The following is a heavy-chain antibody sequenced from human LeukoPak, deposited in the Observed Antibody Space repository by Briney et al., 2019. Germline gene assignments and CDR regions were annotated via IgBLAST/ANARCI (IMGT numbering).Heavy chain of an antibody. CDR3: GAGYCGGYDCSPGY. Sequence: GGSLRLSCVTSGFTFSTHGIHSVRQAPGKGLEWLSVIWNDGSNEIYVDSVKDRFTISRDNSKNTAYLQMGSLRVDDTAVYYCGAGYCGGYDCSPGYWGRGTLVIVSS. V-gene: IGHV3-33*01. CDR1: GFTFSTHG. CDR2: IWNDGSNE. D-gene: IGHD2-21*01. J-gene: IGHJ4*02.